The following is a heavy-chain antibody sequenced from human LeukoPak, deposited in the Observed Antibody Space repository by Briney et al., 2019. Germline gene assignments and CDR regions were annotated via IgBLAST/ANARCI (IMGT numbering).Heavy chain of an antibody. V-gene: IGHV3-21*04. CDR3: AKSIPGSFDY. Sequence: PGGSLRLSCAASGFTFSSYSMNWVRQAPGKGLEWVSSISSSSSYIYYADSVKGRFTISRDNSKNTLYLQMNSLRAEDTAVYYCAKSIPGSFDYWGQGTLVTVSS. CDR1: GFTFSSYS. CDR2: ISSSSSYI. D-gene: IGHD2-21*01. J-gene: IGHJ4*02.